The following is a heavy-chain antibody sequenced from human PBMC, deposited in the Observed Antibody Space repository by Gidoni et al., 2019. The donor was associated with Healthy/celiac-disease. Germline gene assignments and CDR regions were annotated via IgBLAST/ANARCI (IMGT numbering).Heavy chain of an antibody. CDR3: ARAGITMVRGDSFDS. CDR1: GGSISSGDYY. D-gene: IGHD3-10*01. Sequence: PSPTLSLTCTVSGGSISSGDYYWSWIRQPPGKCLEWIVYIYYSGSTDSNPSLKSRVTISVDTSKDQFSLKLSSVTAADTAVYYCARAGITMVRGDSFDSWGQGTLVPVSS. V-gene: IGHV4-30-4*01. J-gene: IGHJ4*02. CDR2: IYYSGST.